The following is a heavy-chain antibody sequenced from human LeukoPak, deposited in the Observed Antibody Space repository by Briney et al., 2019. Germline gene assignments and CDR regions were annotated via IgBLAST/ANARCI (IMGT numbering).Heavy chain of an antibody. V-gene: IGHV3-48*03. CDR2: ISSSGSTV. Sequence: GGSLRLSCAVSGFTFGSYEMNWVRQAPGKGLDWVSYISSSGSTVYYPDSVKGRFTISRDNAKNSLYLQMTSLRGEDTAVYYCARGRAVAGLYWGQGTLVTVSS. D-gene: IGHD6-19*01. CDR3: ARGRAVAGLY. CDR1: GFTFGSYE. J-gene: IGHJ4*02.